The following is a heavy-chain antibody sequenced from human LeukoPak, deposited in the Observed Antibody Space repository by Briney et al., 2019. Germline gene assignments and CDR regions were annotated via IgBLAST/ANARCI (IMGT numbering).Heavy chain of an antibody. CDR2: ISYDGSNK. CDR3: ARELDGMDV. J-gene: IGHJ6*02. Sequence: GGSLRLSCSASGFTFSSYAMYWVRQAPGKGLEWVTLISYDGSNKYYADSVKGRFTISRDNSKNTLYLQMNSLRAEDTAVYYCARELDGMDVWGQGTTVTVSS. V-gene: IGHV3-30-3*01. CDR1: GFTFSSYA.